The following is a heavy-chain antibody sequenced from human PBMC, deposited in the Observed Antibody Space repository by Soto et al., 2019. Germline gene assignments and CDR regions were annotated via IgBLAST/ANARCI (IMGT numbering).Heavy chain of an antibody. V-gene: IGHV3-7*05. CDR3: ARDNSLKAVACPLVDY. D-gene: IGHD6-19*01. Sequence: GGSLRLSCVASGFTYRSYWMSWVRQAPGKGLEWVANIKEDGSETDYVGSVKGRFTISRDNAKNSLYLQMNSLRAEDTAVYYCARDNSLKAVACPLVDYWGQGTLVTVSS. CDR1: GFTYRSYW. CDR2: IKEDGSET. J-gene: IGHJ4*02.